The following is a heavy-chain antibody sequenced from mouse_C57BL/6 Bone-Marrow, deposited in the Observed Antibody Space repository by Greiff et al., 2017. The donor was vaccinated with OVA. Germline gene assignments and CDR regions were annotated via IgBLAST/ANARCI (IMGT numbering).Heavy chain of an antibody. CDR2: IYPRSGNT. CDR1: GYTFTSYG. CDR3: TRRGGWNYYAMDY. J-gene: IGHJ4*01. Sequence: QVHVKQSGAELARPGASVKLSCKASGYTFTSYGISWVKQRTGQGLEWIGEIYPRSGNTYYNEKFKGKATLTADKSSSTAYMELRSLTSEDSAVYFCTRRGGWNYYAMDYWGQGTSVTVSS. D-gene: IGHD3-2*02. V-gene: IGHV1-81*01.